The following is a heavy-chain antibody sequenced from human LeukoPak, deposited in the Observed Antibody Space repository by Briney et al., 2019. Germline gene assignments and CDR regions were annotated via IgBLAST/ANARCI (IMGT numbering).Heavy chain of an antibody. Sequence: GGSLRLSCAASGFTFSSYAMHWVRQAPGKGLEYVSATSSNGGSTYYANSVKGRFTISRDNSKNTLYLQMGSLRAEDMAVYYCATSISGSLKLDYWGQGTLVTVSS. CDR1: GFTFSSYA. CDR2: TSSNGGST. J-gene: IGHJ4*02. CDR3: ATSISGSLKLDY. D-gene: IGHD3-10*01. V-gene: IGHV3-64*01.